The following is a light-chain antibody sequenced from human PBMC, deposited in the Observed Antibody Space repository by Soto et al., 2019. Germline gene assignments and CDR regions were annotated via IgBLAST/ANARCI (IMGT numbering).Light chain of an antibody. V-gene: IGKV3-20*01. J-gene: IGKJ1*01. CDR1: QSVTSNY. Sequence: LTTAPGTLSLSPGEIGTLSCRASQSVTSNYLAWYQQKPGQAPRLLINAASARATDIPDRFSGSGSGTDFTLTISRLEPEDFAVYYCQQYGFSPRTFGQGTKVDIK. CDR3: QQYGFSPRT. CDR2: AAS.